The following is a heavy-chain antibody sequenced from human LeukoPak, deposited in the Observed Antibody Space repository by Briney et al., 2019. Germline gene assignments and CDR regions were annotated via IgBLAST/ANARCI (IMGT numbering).Heavy chain of an antibody. CDR2: IKQDGSEK. Sequence: TGGSLRLSCAASGFTFDDYAMHWVRQAPGKGLEWVANIKQDGSEKYCVDSVKGRFTISRDNAKNSLYLQMNSLRADDTAVYYCARARVVTKWIDFWGQGTLVTVSS. CDR3: ARARVVTKWIDF. CDR1: GFTFDDYA. V-gene: IGHV3-7*03. D-gene: IGHD2-21*02. J-gene: IGHJ4*02.